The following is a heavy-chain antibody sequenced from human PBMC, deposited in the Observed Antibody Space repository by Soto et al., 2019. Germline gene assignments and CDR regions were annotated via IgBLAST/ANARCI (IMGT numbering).Heavy chain of an antibody. Sequence: SETLSLTCAVSGGSISSDGYSWIWIRQPPGKGLEWIGYIYYSGSTNYNPSLKSRVTISVDTSKNQFSLKLSSVTAADTAVYYCARRYSSAFDIWGQGTMVTVSS. D-gene: IGHD6-13*01. V-gene: IGHV4-61*08. CDR2: IYYSGST. CDR1: GGSISSDGYS. CDR3: ARRYSSAFDI. J-gene: IGHJ3*02.